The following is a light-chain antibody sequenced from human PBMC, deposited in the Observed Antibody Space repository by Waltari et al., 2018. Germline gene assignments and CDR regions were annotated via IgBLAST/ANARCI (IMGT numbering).Light chain of an antibody. J-gene: IGLJ3*02. CDR2: EVT. CDR3: CSYAGSWIWV. Sequence: QAALTQPASVSGSPGQSITISCTGSNSDVGNYNLVSWYQKHPGKAPKLIIYEVTNRPSGISDRFSGFKTGNTASLTIVGLQAEDEADYYCCSYAGSWIWVFGGGTELTVL. CDR1: NSDVGNYNL. V-gene: IGLV2-23*02.